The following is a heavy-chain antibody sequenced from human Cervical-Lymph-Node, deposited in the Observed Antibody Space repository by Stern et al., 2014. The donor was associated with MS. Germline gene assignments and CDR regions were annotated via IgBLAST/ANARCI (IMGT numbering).Heavy chain of an antibody. CDR1: GYCFPGNY. V-gene: IGHV1-2*06. Sequence: QVQLVESGAEVKKPGPSVTVSCTAAGYCFPGNYIPWLRIAPAPCIEWVGRTNPNSGDSNYALKFQGRVTMTRDTSINTAYMNLNRLGIDDTAVYYCARERGRAGPAMADYWGQGTLVTVSS. CDR3: ARERGRAGPAMADY. J-gene: IGHJ4*02. CDR2: TNPNSGDS. D-gene: IGHD5-18*01.